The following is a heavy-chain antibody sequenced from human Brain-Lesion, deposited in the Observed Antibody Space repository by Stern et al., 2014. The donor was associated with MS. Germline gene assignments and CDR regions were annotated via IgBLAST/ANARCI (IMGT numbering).Heavy chain of an antibody. CDR1: GGSVSSTSYA. D-gene: IGHD2-15*01. CDR2: IYYSGNT. J-gene: IGHJ5*02. Sequence: VQLVESGPGLVKPSETLSLTCTVAGGSVSSTSYAWAWIRQPPGTGLEWIGTIYYSGNTYYSPSLKSRLTISLNNAKNQFSLPLSSVTAADTAVYYCAGEEDIRYCSGGSCTGNWFDPWGQGTLVTVSS. CDR3: AGEEDIRYCSGGSCTGNWFDP. V-gene: IGHV4-39*01.